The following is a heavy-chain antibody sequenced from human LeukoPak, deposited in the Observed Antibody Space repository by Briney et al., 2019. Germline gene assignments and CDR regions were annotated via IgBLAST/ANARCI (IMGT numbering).Heavy chain of an antibody. D-gene: IGHD6-19*01. Sequence: SQTLSLTCAISGDSVSSTSAAWNWIRQSPSRGLEWLGRTYYRSKWYNDYALSVKSRITINPDTSKNQFSLLVNSVTPEDTAVYYCARGLRGTASGWNCFDYWGQGTLVTVSS. V-gene: IGHV6-1*01. J-gene: IGHJ4*02. CDR3: ARGLRGTASGWNCFDY. CDR2: TYYRSKWYN. CDR1: GDSVSSTSAA.